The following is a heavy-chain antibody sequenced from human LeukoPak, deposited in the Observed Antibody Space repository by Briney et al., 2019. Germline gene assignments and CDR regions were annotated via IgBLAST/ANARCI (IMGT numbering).Heavy chain of an antibody. V-gene: IGHV3-30-3*01. J-gene: IGHJ4*02. CDR3: AREGDSYDILTGYYRGYFDY. CDR2: ISYDGSNK. D-gene: IGHD3-9*01. Sequence: GGSLRLSSAASGFTFSSYAMHWVRQAPGKGLEWVAVISYDGSNKYYADSVKGRFTISRDNSKNTLYLQMNSLRAEDTAVYYCAREGDSYDILTGYYRGYFDYWGQGTLVTVSS. CDR1: GFTFSSYA.